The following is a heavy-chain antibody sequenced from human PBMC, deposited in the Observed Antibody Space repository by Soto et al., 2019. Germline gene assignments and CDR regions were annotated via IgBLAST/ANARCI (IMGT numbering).Heavy chain of an antibody. CDR2: INPTFGST. D-gene: IGHD1-26*01. CDR1: GYTFTNYF. V-gene: IGHV1-46*01. CDR3: ARERSEQFDY. J-gene: IGHJ4*02. Sequence: QVQLVQSGAEVRKPGASVRLSCKASGYTFTNYFFHWVRQAPGQGLEWMGMINPTFGSTSYTQALQGIVTMTRDTSTGTVYMDLTSLKSEDTAVYYCARERSEQFDYWGQGTLVTVSS.